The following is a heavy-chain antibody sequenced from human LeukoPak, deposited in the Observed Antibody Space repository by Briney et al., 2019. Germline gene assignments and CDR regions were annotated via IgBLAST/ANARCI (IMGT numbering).Heavy chain of an antibody. D-gene: IGHD4-23*01. CDR3: ARDTYSRWQTDY. CDR2: ISGDSSHI. V-gene: IGHV3-21*01. CDR1: GFTFSTYA. Sequence: GGSLRLSCAASGFTFSTYAMSWVRQAPGKGLEWVSSISGDSSHIYSVDSVKGRFTISRDNAENSLYLQMNGLRTEDTAIYYCARDTYSRWQTDYWGQGTLVTVSS. J-gene: IGHJ4*02.